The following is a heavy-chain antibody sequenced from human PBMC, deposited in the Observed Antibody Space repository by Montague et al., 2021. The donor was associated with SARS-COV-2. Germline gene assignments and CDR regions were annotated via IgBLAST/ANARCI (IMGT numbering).Heavy chain of an antibody. CDR1: GGSIAKSKYY. Sequence: TLSLTCTVSGGSIAKSKYYWTWIRQHPGKGLEWIGYIFYTGSTYYNPSLKSRLTMSVDTSKNQFSLKLNSVTAADTAVYYCARDGGYYTWGQGTLVTVSS. CDR2: IFYTGST. D-gene: IGHD2-21*01. CDR3: ARDGGYYT. V-gene: IGHV4-31*03. J-gene: IGHJ5*02.